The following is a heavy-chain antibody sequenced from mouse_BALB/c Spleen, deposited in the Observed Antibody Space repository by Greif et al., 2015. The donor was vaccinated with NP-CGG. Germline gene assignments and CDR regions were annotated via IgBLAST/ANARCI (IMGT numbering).Heavy chain of an antibody. CDR1: GFTFSNYW. V-gene: IGHV6-6*02. CDR3: TKNYGSSRYKGFFDY. Sequence: EVQRVESGGGLVQPGGSMKLSCVASGFTFSNYWMNWVRQSPEKGLEWVAEIRLKSNNYATHYAESVKGRFTISRDDSKSSVYLQMNNLRAEDTGIYYCTKNYGSSRYKGFFDYWGQGTTLTVSS. CDR2: IRLKSNNYAT. J-gene: IGHJ2*01. D-gene: IGHD1-1*01.